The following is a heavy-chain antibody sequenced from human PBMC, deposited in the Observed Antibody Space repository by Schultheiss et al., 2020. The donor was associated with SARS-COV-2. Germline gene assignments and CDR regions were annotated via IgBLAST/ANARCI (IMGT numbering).Heavy chain of an antibody. D-gene: IGHD3-10*01. CDR1: GGSINSGGSY. J-gene: IGHJ6*02. CDR2: IYYSGST. V-gene: IGHV4-61*08. Sequence: SETLSLTCTVSGGSINSGGSYWSWIRQHPGKGLEWIGYIYYSGSTNYNPSLRGRVAMSLDTSKNQFSLQLTSVTAADTAVYYCARTFYFGSGTHITHYYGVDVWGQGTTVTVSS. CDR3: ARTFYFGSGTHITHYYGVDV.